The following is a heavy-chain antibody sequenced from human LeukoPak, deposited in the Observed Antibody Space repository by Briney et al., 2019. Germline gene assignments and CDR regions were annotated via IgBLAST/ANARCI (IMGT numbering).Heavy chain of an antibody. Sequence: SETLSLTCTVSSGSLSTSNYSWGRVRQPPGEALEWIGNIFYSGSTYYSPSLKSRGTISLDTSRNQFSLKLNSVTAADTAVYYCAELGGSHEAFDIWGQGTMVTVSS. V-gene: IGHV4-39*07. J-gene: IGHJ3*02. D-gene: IGHD1-26*01. CDR1: SGSLSTSNYS. CDR2: IFYSGST. CDR3: AELGGSHEAFDI.